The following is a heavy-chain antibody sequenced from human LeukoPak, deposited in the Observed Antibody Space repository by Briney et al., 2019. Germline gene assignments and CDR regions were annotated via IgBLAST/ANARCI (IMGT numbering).Heavy chain of an antibody. V-gene: IGHV2-26*01. CDR1: GFSLSNARMG. J-gene: IGHJ4*02. D-gene: IGHD3-3*01. CDR2: IFSNDEK. Sequence: SGPTLVNPTETLTLTCTVSGFSLSNARMGVSWIRQPPGKALEWFAHIFSNDEKSYSTSLKSRLTISKDTSKSQVVLTMTNMDPVDTATYYCARGYYDFWSGRRNFDYWGQGTLVTVSS. CDR3: ARGYYDFWSGRRNFDY.